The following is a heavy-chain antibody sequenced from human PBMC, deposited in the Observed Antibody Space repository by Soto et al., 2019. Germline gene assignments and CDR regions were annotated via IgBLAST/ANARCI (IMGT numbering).Heavy chain of an antibody. CDR2: IDASGNS. J-gene: IGHJ6*02. Sequence: PSETLSLTCTVSGGSISSYYWNWIRQPAGKGLEWIGRIDASGNSNYNPSLKSRVTMSVDTSKKQFSLKVTSVTAADTAVYYCARYSSNWFQTEGMDVWGQGTTVTVSS. CDR1: GGSISSYY. V-gene: IGHV4-4*07. CDR3: ARYSSNWFQTEGMDV. D-gene: IGHD6-13*01.